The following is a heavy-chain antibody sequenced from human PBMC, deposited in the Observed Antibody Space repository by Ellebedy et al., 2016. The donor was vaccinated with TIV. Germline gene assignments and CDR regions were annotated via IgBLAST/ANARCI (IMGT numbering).Heavy chain of an antibody. D-gene: IGHD2/OR15-2a*01. CDR2: IYHSGST. CDR3: ARGLYSTFHIDN. CDR1: SDSIISGGYF. V-gene: IGHV4-31*03. Sequence: MPSETLSLTCTASSDSIISGGYFWTWIRQFPGKGLEWIAYIYHSGSTNYNPSLTSRVTISIDTSKKQFSLKINSVTAADTAVYFCARGLYSTFHIDNWGQGTVVIVSS. J-gene: IGHJ4*02.